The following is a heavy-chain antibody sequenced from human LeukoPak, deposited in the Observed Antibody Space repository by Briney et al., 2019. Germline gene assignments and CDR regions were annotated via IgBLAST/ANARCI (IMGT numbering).Heavy chain of an antibody. CDR1: GDSITYFY. CDR2: ISSSGST. CDR3: ATGNMDRSNDY. D-gene: IGHD3-10*01. J-gene: IGHJ4*02. V-gene: IGHV4-4*07. Sequence: SETVSLTCSVSGDSITYFYWSWIRQAAGKGLEWIGRISSSGSTDYNASLKSRVTMSVDTSKNQLSLKVISVTAADTAVYYCATGNMDRSNDYWGQGTLVTVSS.